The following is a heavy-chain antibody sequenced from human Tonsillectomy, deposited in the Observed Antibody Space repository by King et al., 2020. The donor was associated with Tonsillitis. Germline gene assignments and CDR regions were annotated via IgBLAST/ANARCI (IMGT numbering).Heavy chain of an antibody. CDR2: ISSSGSTI. Sequence: QLVQSGGGLVKPGGSLRLSCAASGFTFSDYYMSWIRQAPGKGLEWVSYISSSGSTIYYADSVKGRFTISRDNAKNSLYLQMNSLRAEDTAVYYCARASGRYFDGLFDPTYYFDYWGQGTLVTVSS. CDR3: ARASGRYFDGLFDPTYYFDY. J-gene: IGHJ4*02. D-gene: IGHD3-9*01. CDR1: GFTFSDYY. V-gene: IGHV3-11*01.